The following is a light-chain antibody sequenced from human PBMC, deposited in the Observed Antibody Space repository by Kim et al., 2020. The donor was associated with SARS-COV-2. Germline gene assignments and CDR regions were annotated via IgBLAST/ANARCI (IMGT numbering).Light chain of an antibody. CDR3: QQYNNWPPFIT. CDR2: GAS. Sequence: EIVMTQSPATLSVSPGERATLSCRASQSVSSNLAWYQQKPGQAPRLLIHGASTRATGIPARFSGSGSGTEFTLTISSLQSEDFAVYYCQQYNNWPPFITFGQGTRLEIK. CDR1: QSVSSN. V-gene: IGKV3D-15*01. J-gene: IGKJ5*01.